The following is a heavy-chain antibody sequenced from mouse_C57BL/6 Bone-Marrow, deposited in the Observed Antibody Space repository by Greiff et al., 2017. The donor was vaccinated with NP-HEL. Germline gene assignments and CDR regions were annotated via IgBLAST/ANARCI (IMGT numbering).Heavy chain of an antibody. V-gene: IGHV14-2*01. CDR3: ASPLRQLRLPLFDY. Sequence: EVQRVESGAELVKPGASVKLSCTASGFNIKDYYMHWVKQRTEQGLEWIGRIDPEDGETKYAPKFQGKATITADTSSNTAYLQLSSLTSEDTAVYYCASPLRQLRLPLFDYWGQGTTLTVSS. J-gene: IGHJ2*01. CDR1: GFNIKDYY. CDR2: IDPEDGET. D-gene: IGHD3-2*02.